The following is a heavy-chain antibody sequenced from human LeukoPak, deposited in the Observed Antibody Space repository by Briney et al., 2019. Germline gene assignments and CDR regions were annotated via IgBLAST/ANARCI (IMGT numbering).Heavy chain of an antibody. J-gene: IGHJ5*02. CDR3: AKSAYDYVRGSLTADH. CDR2: ISHDGGNT. D-gene: IGHD3-16*01. V-gene: IGHV3-30*12. Sequence: PGGSLRLSCAASGFTFSNYGMHWVRQAPGKGLEWVAVISHDGGNTYYADSVKGRFTISRDNSKNTLYLQMNSLRAEDTAVYYCAKSAYDYVRGSLTADHWGQGTLVTVSS. CDR1: GFTFSNYG.